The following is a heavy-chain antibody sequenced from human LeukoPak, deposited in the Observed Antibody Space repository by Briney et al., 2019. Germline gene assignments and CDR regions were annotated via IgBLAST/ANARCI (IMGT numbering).Heavy chain of an antibody. J-gene: IGHJ4*02. CDR3: ATTPLNRPMALIY. Sequence: GRSLRLSCAASGLTFSSSAMYWVRQAPGKGLEWVATRSCDGSNSYYVDSVKGRFTISRDNSKNTLYLQMNSLRTEDTAVYYCATTPLNRPMALIYWGQGTLVTVSS. V-gene: IGHV3-30*04. CDR1: GLTFSSSA. CDR2: RSCDGSNS. D-gene: IGHD3-16*01.